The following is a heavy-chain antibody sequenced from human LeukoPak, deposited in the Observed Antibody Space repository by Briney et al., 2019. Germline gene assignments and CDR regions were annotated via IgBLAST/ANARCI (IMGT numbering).Heavy chain of an antibody. Sequence: GGCLRLSCAASGFTFSSYAMHWVRQAPGKGLEWVAVISYDGSNKYYADSVKGRFTISRDNSKNTLYLQMNSLRAEDTAVYYCARYTSGSYCLDYWGQGTLVTVSS. CDR1: GFTFSSYA. J-gene: IGHJ4*02. D-gene: IGHD3-10*01. CDR2: ISYDGSNK. V-gene: IGHV3-30-3*01. CDR3: ARYTSGSYCLDY.